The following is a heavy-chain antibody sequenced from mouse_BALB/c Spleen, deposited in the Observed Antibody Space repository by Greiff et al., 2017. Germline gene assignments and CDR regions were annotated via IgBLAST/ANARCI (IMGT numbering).Heavy chain of an antibody. CDR1: GYTFTSYW. J-gene: IGHJ2*01. CDR2: IYPGDGDT. Sequence: VQLQQSGAELARPGASVKLSCKASGYTFTSYWMQWVKQRPGQGLEWIGAIYPGDGDTRYTQKFKGKATLTADKSSSTAYMQLSSLASEDSAVYCCARFSRYWGQGTTLTVS. V-gene: IGHV1-87*01. CDR3: ARFSRY.